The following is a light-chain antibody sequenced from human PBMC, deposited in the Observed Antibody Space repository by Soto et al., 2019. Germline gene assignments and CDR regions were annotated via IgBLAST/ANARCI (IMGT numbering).Light chain of an antibody. CDR1: SIDVGGYNY. CDR3: SSYTGSSTPV. V-gene: IGLV2-14*01. CDR2: EVS. J-gene: IGLJ3*02. Sequence: QSALTQPASVSGSPGQSITISCTGTSIDVGGYNYVSWYQHHPGKAAKLMIYEVSNRPSGVSNRFSGSKSGNTASLTISGLQAEDDADYYCSSYTGSSTPVFGGGTKLIVL.